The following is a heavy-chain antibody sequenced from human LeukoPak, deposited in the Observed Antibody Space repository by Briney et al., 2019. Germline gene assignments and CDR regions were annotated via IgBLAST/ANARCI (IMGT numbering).Heavy chain of an antibody. Sequence: SVKVSCKASGGTFSSDAISWVRQAPGQGVEWMGRIIPIFGTAKYAQKFQGRVTITTDESTSTADMELSSLRSEDTVVYYCAMTTVTTLKAPFDYWGQGTLVTVSS. V-gene: IGHV1-69*05. CDR3: AMTTVTTLKAPFDY. CDR2: IIPIFGTA. CDR1: GGTFSSDA. J-gene: IGHJ4*02. D-gene: IGHD4-17*01.